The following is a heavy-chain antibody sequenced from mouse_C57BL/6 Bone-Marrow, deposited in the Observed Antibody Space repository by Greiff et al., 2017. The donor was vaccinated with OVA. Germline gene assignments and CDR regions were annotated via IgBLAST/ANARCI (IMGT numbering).Heavy chain of an antibody. Sequence: VQLQQSGAELVRPGASVKLSCTASGFNIKDYYMHWVKQRPEQGLEWIGRIDPEDGDTEYAPKFQGKATMTADTSSNTAYLQLSSLTSEDTAVYYCARGDYDVRAMDYWGQGTSVTVSS. CDR2: IDPEDGDT. CDR3: ARGDYDVRAMDY. V-gene: IGHV14-1*01. J-gene: IGHJ4*01. CDR1: GFNIKDYY. D-gene: IGHD2-4*01.